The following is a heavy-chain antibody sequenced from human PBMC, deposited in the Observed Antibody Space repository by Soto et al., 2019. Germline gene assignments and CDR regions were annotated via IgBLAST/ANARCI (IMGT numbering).Heavy chain of an antibody. CDR2: ISGSGGST. J-gene: IGHJ4*02. CDR1: GFTFSSYA. CDR3: ATPRRPNSSSWYFDC. D-gene: IGHD6-13*01. V-gene: IGHV3-23*01. Sequence: PGGSLRLSCAASGFTFSSYAMSWVRQAPGKGLEWVSAISGSGGSTYYADSVKGRFTISRDNSKNTLYLQMNSQRAEDTAVYYCATPRRPNSSSWYFDCCGQRSLVTVSS.